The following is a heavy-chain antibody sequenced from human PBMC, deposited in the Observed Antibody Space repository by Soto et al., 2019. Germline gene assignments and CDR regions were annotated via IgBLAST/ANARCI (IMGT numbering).Heavy chain of an antibody. J-gene: IGHJ5*02. CDR1: GFTFSSYG. Sequence: QVQLVESGGGVVQPGRSLRLSCAASGFTFSSYGMHWVRQAPGKGLEWVALISHDGSKKYYADSVKGRFTISRDKSKNTLYLQMNSLRSEDTTIYYCAKDRPVKARSGSLSSWGQGTLVTVSS. V-gene: IGHV3-30*18. CDR3: AKDRPVKARSGSLSS. D-gene: IGHD1-26*01. CDR2: ISHDGSKK.